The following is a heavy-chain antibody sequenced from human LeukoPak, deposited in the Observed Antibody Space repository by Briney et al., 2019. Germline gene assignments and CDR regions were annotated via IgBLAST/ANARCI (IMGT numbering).Heavy chain of an antibody. V-gene: IGHV1-46*01. J-gene: IGHJ5*02. CDR2: INPSGGST. CDR1: GYTFTSYY. Sequence: ASVNVSCKASGYTFTSYYMHWVRQAPGQGLEWMGIINPSGGSTSYAQKFQGRVTMTRDMSTSTVYMALSSLRSEDTAVYYSARVLPLYYYDSSGYEVSPFDPWGQGTLVTVSS. CDR3: ARVLPLYYYDSSGYEVSPFDP. D-gene: IGHD3-22*01.